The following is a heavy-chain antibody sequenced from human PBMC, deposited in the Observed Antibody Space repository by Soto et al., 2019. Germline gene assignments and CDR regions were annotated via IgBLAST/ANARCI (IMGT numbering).Heavy chain of an antibody. D-gene: IGHD6-6*01. J-gene: IGHJ4*02. CDR2: IWYDGSNK. CDR3: ARGRSKSRSSLDY. CDR1: GFTFSSYG. Sequence: HPGGSLRLSCAASGFTFSSYGMHWVRQAPGKGLEWVAVIWYDGSNKYYADSVKGRFTISRDNSKNTLYLQMNSLRAEDTAVYYCARGRSKSRSSLDYWGQGTLVTVSS. V-gene: IGHV3-33*01.